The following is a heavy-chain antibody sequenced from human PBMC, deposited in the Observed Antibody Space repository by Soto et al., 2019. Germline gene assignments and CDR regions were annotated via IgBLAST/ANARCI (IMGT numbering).Heavy chain of an antibody. Sequence: ASVKVSCKASGYTFTSYGLSWVRQAPGQGLEWVGWISAYNGKTNYAQRLQGRVTMTTDTSTSTAYMELRSLRSDDTAFYYCARGPPEGPYNWFDPWGQGTLATVSS. V-gene: IGHV1-18*04. CDR1: GYTFTSYG. CDR2: ISAYNGKT. J-gene: IGHJ5*02. CDR3: ARGPPEGPYNWFDP.